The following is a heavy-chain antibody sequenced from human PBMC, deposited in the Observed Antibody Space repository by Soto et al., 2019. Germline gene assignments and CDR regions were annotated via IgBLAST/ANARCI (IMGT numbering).Heavy chain of an antibody. D-gene: IGHD6-13*01. J-gene: IGHJ6*02. V-gene: IGHV5-10-1*01. CDR3: ARYTPEYSSSWRYYYYYGMDV. CDR2: IDPSDSYT. Sequence: PGESLKISCKGSGYTFTSYWISWVRQMPGKGLEWMGRIDPSDSYTNYNPSFQGHVTISADKSISTAYLQWSSLKASDTAMYYCARYTPEYSSSWRYYYYYGMDVWGQGTTVTVSS. CDR1: GYTFTSYW.